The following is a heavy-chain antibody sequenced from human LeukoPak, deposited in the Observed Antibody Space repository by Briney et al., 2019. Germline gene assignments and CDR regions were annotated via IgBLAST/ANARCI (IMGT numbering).Heavy chain of an antibody. D-gene: IGHD6-13*01. Sequence: PGGSLRLSCAASGFTFSDYIMNWIRQAPGKGLEWVSSISSGSSYKYYADSVEGRFTISRDNAENSLYLQMNSLGAEDTAVYYCARSGLTAEWGFNDAFDIWGQGKMVTVSS. CDR3: ARSGLTAEWGFNDAFDI. V-gene: IGHV3-21*01. J-gene: IGHJ3*02. CDR1: GFTFSDYI. CDR2: ISSGSSYK.